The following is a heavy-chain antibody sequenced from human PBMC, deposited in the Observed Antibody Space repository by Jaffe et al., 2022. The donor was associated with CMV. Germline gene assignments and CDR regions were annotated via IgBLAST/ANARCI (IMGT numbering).Heavy chain of an antibody. Sequence: QVQLQESGPGLVKPSQTLSLTCTVSGGSISSGGYYWSWIRQHPGKGLEWIGYIYYSGSTYYNPSLKSRVTISVDTSKNQFSLKLSSVTAADTAVYYCARTPRYCSSTSCYPRGGFDYWGQGTLVTVSS. D-gene: IGHD2-2*01. V-gene: IGHV4-31*03. CDR2: IYYSGST. CDR1: GGSISSGGYY. CDR3: ARTPRYCSSTSCYPRGGFDY. J-gene: IGHJ4*02.